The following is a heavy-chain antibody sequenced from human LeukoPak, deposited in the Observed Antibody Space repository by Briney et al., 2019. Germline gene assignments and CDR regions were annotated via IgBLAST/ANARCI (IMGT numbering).Heavy chain of an antibody. CDR3: ARVNGEQLVPDFDY. J-gene: IGHJ4*02. Sequence: SETLSLTCSVSGGSIRSSNSFWGWIRQPPGERLEWIATIYYNGNTYYNPSLQSRVTISVDTSKNQFSLKLSSVTAADTAVYYCARVNGEQLVPDFDYWGQGTLVTVSS. V-gene: IGHV4-39*07. D-gene: IGHD6-6*01. CDR1: GGSIRSSNSF. CDR2: IYYNGNT.